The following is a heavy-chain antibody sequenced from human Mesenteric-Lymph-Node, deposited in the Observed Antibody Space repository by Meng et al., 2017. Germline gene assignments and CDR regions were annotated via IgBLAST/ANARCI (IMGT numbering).Heavy chain of an antibody. CDR1: GGSFSGYY. J-gene: IGHJ4*02. CDR3: ARGGGELLSRAFDY. V-gene: IGHV4-34*01. CDR2: IDHSGSA. D-gene: IGHD3-10*01. Sequence: GSLRLSCAVYGGSFSGYYCGWIRQPPGKGLELIGEIDHSGSANYNPSLKSRVTISVDTSKNQFSLKLSSVTAADTAVYYCARGGGELLSRAFDYWGQGTRVTVSS.